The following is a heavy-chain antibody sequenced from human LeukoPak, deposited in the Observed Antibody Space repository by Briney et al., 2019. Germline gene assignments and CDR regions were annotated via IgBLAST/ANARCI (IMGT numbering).Heavy chain of an antibody. D-gene: IGHD2-2*01. CDR1: GGTFSSYA. CDR2: IIPIFGTA. J-gene: IGHJ6*02. CDR3: ARDIIVVVPAAIKLGYYYYGMDV. V-gene: IGHV1-69*13. Sequence: SVKVSCKASGGTFSSYAISWVRQAPGQGLEWMGGIIPIFGTANYAQKFQGRVTITADESTSTAYMELSSQRSEDTAVYYCARDIIVVVPAAIKLGYYYYGMDVWGQGTTVTVSS.